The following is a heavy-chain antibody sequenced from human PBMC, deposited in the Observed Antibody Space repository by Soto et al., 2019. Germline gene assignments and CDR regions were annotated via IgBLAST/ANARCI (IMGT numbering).Heavy chain of an antibody. CDR3: ARERQQLANWFDP. J-gene: IGHJ5*02. Sequence: QVQLVESGGGVVQPGRSLRLSCAASGFTFSSYAIHWVRQAPGKGLEWVAVISYDGSNKYYADSVKGRFTISRDNSKNTLYLQMNSLRAEDTAVYYCARERQQLANWFDPWGQGTLVTVSS. D-gene: IGHD6-13*01. CDR2: ISYDGSNK. V-gene: IGHV3-30-3*01. CDR1: GFTFSSYA.